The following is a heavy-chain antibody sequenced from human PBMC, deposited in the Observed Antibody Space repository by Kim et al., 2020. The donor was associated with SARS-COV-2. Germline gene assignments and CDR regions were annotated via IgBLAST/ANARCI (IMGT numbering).Heavy chain of an antibody. J-gene: IGHJ4*02. V-gene: IGHV4-39*01. Sequence: SETLSLTCTVSGGSISSSSYYWGWIRQPPGKGLEWIGSIYYSGSTYYNPSLKSRVTISVDTSKNQFSLKLSSVTAADTAVYYCARRTYCSGGSCYSQIDYWGQGTLVTVSS. CDR3: ARRTYCSGGSCYSQIDY. CDR2: IYYSGST. D-gene: IGHD2-15*01. CDR1: GGSISSSSYY.